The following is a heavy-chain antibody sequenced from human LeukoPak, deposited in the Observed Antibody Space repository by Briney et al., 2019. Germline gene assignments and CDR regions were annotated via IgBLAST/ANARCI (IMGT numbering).Heavy chain of an antibody. J-gene: IGHJ5*02. CDR1: GGSFSSYY. CDR2: IYYSGST. V-gene: IGHV4-39*01. D-gene: IGHD2-15*01. Sequence: KPSETLSLTCAVYGGSFSSYYWGWIRQPPGKGLEWIGSIYYSGSTYYNPSLKSRVTISVDTSKNQFSLKLSSVTAADTAVYYCARLGVVVVAATDNWFDPWGQGTLVTVSS. CDR3: ARLGVVVVAATDNWFDP.